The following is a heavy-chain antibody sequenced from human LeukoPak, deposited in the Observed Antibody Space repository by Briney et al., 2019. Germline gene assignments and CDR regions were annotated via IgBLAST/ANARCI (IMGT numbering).Heavy chain of an antibody. D-gene: IGHD4-17*01. CDR1: GFSFSSYW. CDR3: ARDGGYGDLDY. CDR2: ISKDGSST. Sequence: SGGSLRLSCAASGFSFSSYWMHCVRQAPGMGLVWVSRISKDGSSTIYADSVKGRITISRDNAKNTLYLQMNSLRVEDTALYYCARDGGYGDLDYWGQGSLVTVSS. J-gene: IGHJ4*02. V-gene: IGHV3-74*01.